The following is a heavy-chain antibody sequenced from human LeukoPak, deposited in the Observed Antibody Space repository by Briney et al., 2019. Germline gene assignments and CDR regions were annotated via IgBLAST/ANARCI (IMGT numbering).Heavy chain of an antibody. Sequence: SETLSLTCTVSGGSISSSSYYWGWIRQPPGKGLEWIGSIYYSGSTYYNPSLRSRVTISVDTSKNQFSLKLSSVTAADTAVYYCASGAEGALGNWGQGTLVTVSS. CDR2: IYYSGST. V-gene: IGHV4-39*07. J-gene: IGHJ4*02. D-gene: IGHD1-26*01. CDR1: GGSISSSSYY. CDR3: ASGAEGALGN.